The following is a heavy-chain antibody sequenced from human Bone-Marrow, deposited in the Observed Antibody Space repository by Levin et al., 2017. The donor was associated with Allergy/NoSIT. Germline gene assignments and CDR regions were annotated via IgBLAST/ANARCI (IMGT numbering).Heavy chain of an antibody. Sequence: PGGSLRLSCAASGFTFSSYGMHWVRQAPGKGLEWVAVISYDGSNKYYADSVKGRFTISRDNSKNTLYLQMNSLRAEDTAVYYCAKDYYGSGSYNFDYWGQGTLVTVSS. CDR3: AKDYYGSGSYNFDY. J-gene: IGHJ4*02. CDR2: ISYDGSNK. CDR1: GFTFSSYG. D-gene: IGHD3-10*01. V-gene: IGHV3-30*18.